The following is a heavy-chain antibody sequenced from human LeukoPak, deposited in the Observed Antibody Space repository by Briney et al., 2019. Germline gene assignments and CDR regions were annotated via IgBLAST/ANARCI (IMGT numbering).Heavy chain of an antibody. J-gene: IGHJ4*02. CDR1: GFTFSSYA. Sequence: PGGSLRLSCAASGFTFSSYAMNWVRQAPGKGPEWVSVISGSGGGTSYADSVKGRFTISRDNSKNTLYLQMNSLRAEDTAVYYCAKRMTTVTTFDFWGQGTLVTVSS. CDR2: ISGSGGGT. D-gene: IGHD4-17*01. CDR3: AKRMTTVTTFDF. V-gene: IGHV3-23*01.